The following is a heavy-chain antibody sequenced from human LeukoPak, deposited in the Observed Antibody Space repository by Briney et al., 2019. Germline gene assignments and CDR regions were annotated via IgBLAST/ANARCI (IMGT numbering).Heavy chain of an antibody. J-gene: IGHJ4*02. V-gene: IGHV3-30*18. D-gene: IGHD1-26*01. Sequence: GRSLRLSCAASGFTFSSYGMNWVRQAPGKGLEWVAVISYDGRKQYYADSVKGRFTISRDNSKNTLYLQMNSLRGEDTALYYCAKEGSERRSDFLDYWGQGSLVTVSS. CDR1: GFTFSSYG. CDR2: ISYDGRKQ. CDR3: AKEGSERRSDFLDY.